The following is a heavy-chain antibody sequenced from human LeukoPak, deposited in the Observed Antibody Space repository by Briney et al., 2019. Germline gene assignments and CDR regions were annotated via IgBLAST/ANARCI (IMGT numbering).Heavy chain of an antibody. V-gene: IGHV1-3*01. CDR1: GYTFTSYA. CDR3: ATAIAAAGPDY. CDR2: INAGNGNT. J-gene: IGHJ4*02. D-gene: IGHD6-13*01. Sequence: ASVKVSCKASGYTFTSYAMHWVRQAPGQRPEWMGWINAGNGNTKYSQKFQGRVTITRDTSASTAYMELSSLRSEDTAVYYCATAIAAAGPDYWGQGTLVTVSS.